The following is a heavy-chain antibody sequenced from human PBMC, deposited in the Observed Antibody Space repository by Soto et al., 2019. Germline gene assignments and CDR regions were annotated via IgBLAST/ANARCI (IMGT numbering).Heavy chain of an antibody. CDR2: ISWSSGSI. Sequence: GVSLRLSCAASGFRFDDYAMHWVRQAPGKGLEWVSGISWSSGSIGYAASVKGRFTISRDNDGNSLFLQMNGLRSDDTALYYCARTTVTTGFYYGMDVWGQGTTVTVSS. CDR3: ARTTVTTGFYYGMDV. V-gene: IGHV3-9*01. CDR1: GFRFDDYA. D-gene: IGHD4-17*01. J-gene: IGHJ6*02.